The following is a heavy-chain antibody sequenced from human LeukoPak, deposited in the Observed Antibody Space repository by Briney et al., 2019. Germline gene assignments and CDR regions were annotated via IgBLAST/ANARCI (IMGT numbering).Heavy chain of an antibody. CDR2: IYHSRST. J-gene: IGHJ1*01. V-gene: IGHV4-38-2*02. CDR1: GYSISTDYY. D-gene: IGHD3-22*01. CDR3: ARGDYYDSTFQH. Sequence: SETLSLTCTVSGYSISTDYYWGWIRQPPGKGLEWIGSIYHSRSTYYNPSLKSRVTISVDTSKNQFSLKLSSVTAADTAVYYCARGDYYDSTFQHWGPGTLVTVSS.